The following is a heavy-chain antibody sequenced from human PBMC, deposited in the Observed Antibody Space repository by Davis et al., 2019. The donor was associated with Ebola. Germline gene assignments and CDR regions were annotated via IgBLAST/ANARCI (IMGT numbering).Heavy chain of an antibody. Sequence: SETLSPTCTLSGCSTSSSSYYWRWIRQPPGKGLEWIGYIYYSGSTYYNPSLKSRVTISVDTSKNQFSLKLSSVTAADTAVYYCARQELELLLDVSFFDPWGQGTLVTVSS. J-gene: IGHJ5*02. CDR3: ARQELELLLDVSFFDP. CDR1: GCSTSSSSYY. V-gene: IGHV4-30-4*08. CDR2: IYYSGST. D-gene: IGHD1-7*01.